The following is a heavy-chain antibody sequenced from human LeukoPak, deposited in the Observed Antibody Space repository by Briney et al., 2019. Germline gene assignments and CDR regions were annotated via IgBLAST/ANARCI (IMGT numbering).Heavy chain of an antibody. J-gene: IGHJ6*03. CDR2: ISGSGGTT. CDR1: GLTFSGDG. CDR3: AKSIEGVVRGTYYYYSYMDV. Sequence: GGSLRLSCAASGLTFSGDGMSWVRQAPGKGLEWVAVISGSGGTTYYADSVKGRFTISRDNSKKTLYLQMSSLGADDTAVYFCAKSIEGVVRGTYYYYSYMDVWGKGTTVTVSS. V-gene: IGHV3-23*01. D-gene: IGHD3-3*01.